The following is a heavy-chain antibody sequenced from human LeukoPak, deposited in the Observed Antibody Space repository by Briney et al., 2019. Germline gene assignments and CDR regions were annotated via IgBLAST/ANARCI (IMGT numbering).Heavy chain of an antibody. CDR3: ARDGPYYGSGSYFFYYYGMDV. Sequence: GASVKVSCKASGYTFTSYGISWVRQAPGQGLEWMGWISAYNGNTNYAQKLQGRVTMTTDTSTSTAYMELRSLRSDDTAVYYCARDGPYYGSGSYFFYYYGMDVWGQGTTVTVSS. V-gene: IGHV1-18*01. D-gene: IGHD3-10*01. J-gene: IGHJ6*02. CDR1: GYTFTSYG. CDR2: ISAYNGNT.